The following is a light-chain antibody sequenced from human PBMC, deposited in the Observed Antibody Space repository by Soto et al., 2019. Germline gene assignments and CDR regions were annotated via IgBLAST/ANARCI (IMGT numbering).Light chain of an antibody. Sequence: DIPMTQSPSSLSASVGDRVTITCRASQVVSAYLLWYQQRQGTAPKLLLYAASNLLSGVTSRFSGSGSGTNYTLTISSLHPEDFATYYWQQSYKTPHTFGEGTKLETK. V-gene: IGKV1-39*01. CDR3: QQSYKTPHT. J-gene: IGKJ2*01. CDR2: AAS. CDR1: QVVSAY.